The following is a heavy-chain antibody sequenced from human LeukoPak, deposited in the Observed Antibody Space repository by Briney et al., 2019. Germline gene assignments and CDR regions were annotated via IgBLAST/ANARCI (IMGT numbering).Heavy chain of an antibody. V-gene: IGHV3-30*18. Sequence: PGGSLRLSCAASGFTFSSYGMHWVRQAPGKGLEWVAVISYDGSNKYYADSVKGRFTISRDNSKNTLYLQMNGLRAEDTAVYYCAKGIAAADTHDYWGQGTLVTVSS. CDR2: ISYDGSNK. J-gene: IGHJ4*02. CDR3: AKGIAAADTHDY. D-gene: IGHD6-13*01. CDR1: GFTFSSYG.